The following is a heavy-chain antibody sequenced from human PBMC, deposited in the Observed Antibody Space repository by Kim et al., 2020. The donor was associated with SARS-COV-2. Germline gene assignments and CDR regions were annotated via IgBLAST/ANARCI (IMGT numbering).Heavy chain of an antibody. V-gene: IGHV4-34*01. Sequence: SETLSLTCAVYGGSFSGYYWSWIRQPPGKGLEWIGEINHSGSTNYNPSLKSRVTISVDTSKNQFSLKLSSVTAADTAVYYCARGVPKEGSLAAASNWFDPWGQGTLVTVSS. D-gene: IGHD6-13*01. J-gene: IGHJ5*02. CDR3: ARGVPKEGSLAAASNWFDP. CDR2: INHSGST. CDR1: GGSFSGYY.